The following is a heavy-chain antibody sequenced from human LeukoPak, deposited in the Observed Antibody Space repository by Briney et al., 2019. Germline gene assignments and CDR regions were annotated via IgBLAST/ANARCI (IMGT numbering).Heavy chain of an antibody. CDR1: GFTFSSYG. CDR3: ARDRHDCSGGSCYSEGIDY. CDR2: IWYDGSNK. Sequence: PGRSVRLSCAASGFTFSSYGMHWVRQAPGKGLEWVAVIWYDGSNKYYADSMKGGFTISRDNSKNTLYLQMNSLRAEDTAVYYCARDRHDCSGGSCYSEGIDYWGQGPLVPVSS. D-gene: IGHD2-15*01. V-gene: IGHV3-33*01. J-gene: IGHJ4*02.